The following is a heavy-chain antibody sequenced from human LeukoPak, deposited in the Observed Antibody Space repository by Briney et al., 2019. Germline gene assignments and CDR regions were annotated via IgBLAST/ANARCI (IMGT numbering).Heavy chain of an antibody. CDR2: IIPIFGTA. V-gene: IGHV1-69*06. CDR3: ARGHHDSSGSAFDI. CDR1: GGTFSSYA. Sequence: GASVKVSCKASGGTFSSYAISWVRQAPGQGLEWMGGIIPIFGTANYAQKFQGRVTITADKSTSTAYMELSSLRSEDTAVYYCARGHHDSSGSAFDIWGQGTMVTVSS. D-gene: IGHD3-22*01. J-gene: IGHJ3*02.